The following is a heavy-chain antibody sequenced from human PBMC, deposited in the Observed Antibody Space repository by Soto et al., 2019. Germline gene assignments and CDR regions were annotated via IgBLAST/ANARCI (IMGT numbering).Heavy chain of an antibody. CDR2: ISATGTT. CDR1: GDSMSSYY. Sequence: QVQLQESGPGLVEPSETLSLTCTVSGDSMSSYYWSWIRQSAEKGLEWIGRISATGTTTYIPSLKSRITPSGDTAKKPFFLDLKFVTAAETAVYFCAGDKYGAPDFGGQGTVVTVS. V-gene: IGHV4-4*07. D-gene: IGHD2-21*01. J-gene: IGHJ4*03. CDR3: AGDKYGAPDF.